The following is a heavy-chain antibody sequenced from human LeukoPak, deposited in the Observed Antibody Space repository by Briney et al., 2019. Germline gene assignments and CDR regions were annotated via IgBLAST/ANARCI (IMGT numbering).Heavy chain of an antibody. Sequence: GGSLRLSCAASGFTFSSYWMSWVRQAPGKGLEWVANIKQDGSEKYHVDSVKGRFTISRDNAKNSLYLQMDSLRVEDTAVYYCARGRECSGTGCYLPGIYWGQGILVTVSS. CDR1: GFTFSSYW. CDR3: ARGRECSGTGCYLPGIY. V-gene: IGHV3-7*01. CDR2: IKQDGSEK. D-gene: IGHD2-2*01. J-gene: IGHJ4*02.